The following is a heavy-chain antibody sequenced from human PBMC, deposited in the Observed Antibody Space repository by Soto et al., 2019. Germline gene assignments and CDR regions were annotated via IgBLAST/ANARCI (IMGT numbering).Heavy chain of an antibody. CDR2: FDPEDGET. Sequence: GASVKVSCKVSGYTLTELSMHWVRQAPGKGLEWMGGFDPEDGETIYAQKFQGRVTMTEDTSTDTAYMELSSLRSEDTAVYYCATAITGTTYESWFDRRGQGTLVTVSS. D-gene: IGHD1-7*01. CDR3: ATAITGTTYESWFDR. J-gene: IGHJ5*02. CDR1: GYTLTELS. V-gene: IGHV1-24*01.